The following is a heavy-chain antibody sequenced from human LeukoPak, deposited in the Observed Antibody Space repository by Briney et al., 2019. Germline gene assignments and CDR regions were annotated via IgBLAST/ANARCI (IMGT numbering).Heavy chain of an antibody. V-gene: IGHV3-21*01. D-gene: IGHD2-2*01. CDR3: ARDRETGYCSSTSCYYFDY. J-gene: IGHJ4*02. CDR2: ISRSSSYI. CDR1: GFPFSSYS. Sequence: PGGPLRLSCAPSGFPFSSYSINWVRQAPEKGLECVSSISRSSSYIYYADSVKGRFTISRDNAKISLYLQMNSLRAEDTAVYYCARDRETGYCSSTSCYYFDYWGQGTLVTVSS.